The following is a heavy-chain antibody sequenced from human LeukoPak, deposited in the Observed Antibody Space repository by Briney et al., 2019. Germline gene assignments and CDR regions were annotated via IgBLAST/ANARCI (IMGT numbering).Heavy chain of an antibody. V-gene: IGHV3-23*01. Sequence: GGSLRLSCAASGFTFSTFAMIWVRQPPGNGLEWVSSIFPIGGEIHYADSVSGRFTISRVNSKSTLSLQMNSLRAEDTAIYYCATYRQVLLPFESWGQGTLVTVSS. CDR2: IFPIGGEI. CDR1: GFTFSTFA. J-gene: IGHJ4*02. CDR3: ATYRQVLLPFES. D-gene: IGHD2-8*02.